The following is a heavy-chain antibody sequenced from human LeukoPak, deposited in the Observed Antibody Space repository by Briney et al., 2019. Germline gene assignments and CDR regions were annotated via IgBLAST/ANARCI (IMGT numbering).Heavy chain of an antibody. Sequence: GGSLRLSCAASGFTFSGFWMHWVRQAPGKGQVWISRLHSDGSNTDYADSVKGRFTVSRDNSRNTLYLPMNSLRAEDTAVYYCVKDRGGSPFYGMDVWGQGTTVTVSS. J-gene: IGHJ6*02. CDR2: LHSDGSNT. D-gene: IGHD1-26*01. CDR3: VKDRGGSPFYGMDV. V-gene: IGHV3-74*01. CDR1: GFTFSGFW.